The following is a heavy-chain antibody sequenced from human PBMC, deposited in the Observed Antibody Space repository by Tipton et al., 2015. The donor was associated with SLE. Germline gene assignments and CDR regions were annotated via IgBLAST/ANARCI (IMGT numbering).Heavy chain of an antibody. CDR2: IKQDGSEK. V-gene: IGHV3-7*01. CDR3: ARGLLGDY. CDR1: GFTFSSYW. Sequence: SLRLSCAASGFTFSSYWMSWVRQAPGKGRGWVANIKQDGSEKYYVDSEKGRFTISRDNAKNTLYLQMNSLRAEDTAVYYCARGLLGDYWGQGTLATVSS. D-gene: IGHD2-8*02. J-gene: IGHJ4*02.